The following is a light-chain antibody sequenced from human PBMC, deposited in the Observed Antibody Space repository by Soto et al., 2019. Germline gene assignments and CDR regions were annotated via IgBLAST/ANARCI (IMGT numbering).Light chain of an antibody. J-gene: IGKJ1*01. Sequence: EIVMTQSPATLSVSPGERATLSCMASQSVSSDLAWYQQKPGQAPRLLIYGASTGATGIPARFSGRGSGTEFTLTISSLQSEDFAVYYCQQYNDWPRTFGQGTKVDIK. CDR3: QQYNDWPRT. CDR2: GAS. CDR1: QSVSSD. V-gene: IGKV3-15*01.